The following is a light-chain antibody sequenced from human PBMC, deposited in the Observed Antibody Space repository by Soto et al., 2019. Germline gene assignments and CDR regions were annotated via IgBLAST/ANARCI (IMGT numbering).Light chain of an antibody. CDR2: YVA. J-gene: IGLJ2*01. V-gene: IGLV2-11*01. CDR1: SSDVGGYNY. Sequence: QSALTQPRSVSGSPGQSVTVSCTGSSSDVGGYNYVSWYQQHPGKAPKLLISYVANRASGVPDRFSGSKSGNTASLTISGLQPDDEAEYFCCSYAGSYTLIFGGGTKLTVL. CDR3: CSYAGSYTLI.